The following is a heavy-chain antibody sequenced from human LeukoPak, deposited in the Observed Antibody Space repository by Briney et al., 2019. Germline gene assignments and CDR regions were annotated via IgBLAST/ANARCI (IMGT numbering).Heavy chain of an antibody. J-gene: IGHJ6*03. Sequence: PSETLSLTCTVSGDSITSGSYYWSWIRQPAGKGLEWIGRIFISGGTNYNPSLRSRVTMSLDTSKNQFSLKLYSVTAADTAVYYCARGGSTLHSAGGHDIEFYYYYYMDVWGKGTTVTISS. CDR1: GDSITSGSYY. V-gene: IGHV4-61*02. CDR3: ARGGSTLHSAGGHDIEFYYYYYMDV. CDR2: IFISGGT. D-gene: IGHD3-9*01.